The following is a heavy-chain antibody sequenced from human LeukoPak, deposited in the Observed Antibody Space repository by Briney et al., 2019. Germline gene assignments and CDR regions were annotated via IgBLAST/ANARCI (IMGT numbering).Heavy chain of an antibody. CDR2: ISSSSSYI. D-gene: IGHD3-22*01. CDR3: ASTYYYDSSGHFDY. Sequence: GGSLRLSCAASGYTFSRYSMNWVRDATQKGLEWVSYISSSSSYIYYADSGKGRLTISRDNAKTSLYLQMNSMRAEDTAVYYCASTYYYDSSGHFDYWGQGTLVTVSS. J-gene: IGHJ4*02. CDR1: GYTFSRYS. V-gene: IGHV3-21*01.